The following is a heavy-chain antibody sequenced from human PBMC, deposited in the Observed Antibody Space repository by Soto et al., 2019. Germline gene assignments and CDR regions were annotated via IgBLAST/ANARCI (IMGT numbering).Heavy chain of an antibody. CDR3: ARRRDYGDYYYGMDV. CDR1: GGTFSSYT. J-gene: IGHJ6*02. Sequence: QVQLVQSGAEVKKPGSSVKVSCKASGGTFSSYTISWVRQAPGQGLEWRGRIIPILGIANYAQKFQGRVTGTADKSTSKAHKELSSLRSEDTAVDYGARRRDYGDYYYGMDVWGQGTTVTVSS. D-gene: IGHD4-17*01. CDR2: IIPILGIA. V-gene: IGHV1-69*02.